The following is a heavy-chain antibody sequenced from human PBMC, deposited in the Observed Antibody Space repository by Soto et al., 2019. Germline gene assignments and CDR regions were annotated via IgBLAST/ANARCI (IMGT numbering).Heavy chain of an antibody. CDR3: ASPAQQLVH. J-gene: IGHJ4*02. V-gene: IGHV3-23*01. CDR2: ISGSGGST. CDR1: GFTFGSYA. D-gene: IGHD6-13*01. Sequence: EVQLLESGGGLVQPGGSLRLSCAASGFTFGSYAMSWVRQAPGKGLEWVSAISGSGGSTYYADSVKGRFTISRDNSKNTQYLQINSLRAEETAVYYCASPAQQLVHWGQGSLVTVSS.